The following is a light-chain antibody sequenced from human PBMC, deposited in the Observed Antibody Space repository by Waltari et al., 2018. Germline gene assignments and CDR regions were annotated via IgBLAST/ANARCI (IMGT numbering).Light chain of an antibody. CDR2: EVT. Sequence: PSVSGSPGQSVTISCTGTSSDVGSFNRVSWYQQPPGTAPKLIIYEVTYRPSGVPDRFSGSRSGNTASLTISGLQAEDEADYYCSSFTNSNTWVFGGGTKLTVL. V-gene: IGLV2-18*02. CDR3: SSFTNSNTWV. CDR1: SSDVGSFNR. J-gene: IGLJ3*02.